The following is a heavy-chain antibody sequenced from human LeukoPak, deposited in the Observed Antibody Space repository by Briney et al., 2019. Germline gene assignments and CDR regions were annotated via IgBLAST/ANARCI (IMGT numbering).Heavy chain of an antibody. J-gene: IGHJ6*02. Sequence: GGSLRLSCAASGFTFRSYSMNWVRQAPGKGLEWVSSISSSSTYIYYADSVKGRFIISRDNAKNSLYLQMNSLRAEDTAVYYCAKDMGYFTGMDVWGQGITVTVSS. CDR2: ISSSSTYI. V-gene: IGHV3-21*04. CDR3: AKDMGYFTGMDV. D-gene: IGHD2-8*01. CDR1: GFTFRSYS.